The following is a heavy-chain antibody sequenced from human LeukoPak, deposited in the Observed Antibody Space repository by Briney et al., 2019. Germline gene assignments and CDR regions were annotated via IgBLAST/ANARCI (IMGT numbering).Heavy chain of an antibody. Sequence: ASVKVSCKASGGTFSSYAISWVRQAPGQGLEWMGGIIPIFGTANYVQKFQGRVTITADESTSTAYMELSSLRSEDTAVYYCARGRTYYYDSSGYYYVPDYFDYWGQGTLVTVSS. J-gene: IGHJ4*02. V-gene: IGHV1-69*13. CDR3: ARGRTYYYDSSGYYYVPDYFDY. CDR1: GGTFSSYA. D-gene: IGHD3-22*01. CDR2: IIPIFGTA.